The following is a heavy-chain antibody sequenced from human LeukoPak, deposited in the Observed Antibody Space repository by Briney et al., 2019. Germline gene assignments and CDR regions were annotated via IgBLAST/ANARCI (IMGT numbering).Heavy chain of an antibody. D-gene: IGHD2-2*01. CDR3: ARVGSTGESFDY. CDR1: GYIFTGYY. Sequence: ASVKVSCKASGYIFTGYYMHWVRQAPGQGLEWMGWINPNSGGTSYAQKFQGRVTMTRDTSISTAYMELSRLRSDDTAVYYCARVGSTGESFDYWGQGTLVTVSS. V-gene: IGHV1-2*02. J-gene: IGHJ4*02. CDR2: INPNSGGT.